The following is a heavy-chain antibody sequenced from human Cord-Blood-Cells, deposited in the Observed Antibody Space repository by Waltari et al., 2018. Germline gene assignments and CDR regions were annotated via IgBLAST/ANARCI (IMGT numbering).Heavy chain of an antibody. V-gene: IGHV3-30*18. CDR2: ISYDGSNK. CDR3: AKDPTYTIFGVVIKAFDI. J-gene: IGHJ3*02. CDR1: GFTFSSYG. D-gene: IGHD3-3*01. Sequence: QVQLVESGGGVVQPGRYLRLSCAASGFTFSSYGLHGVRQAPGKGLEWVAVISYDGSNKYYADSVKGRFTISRDNSKNTLYLQMNSLRAEDTAVYYCAKDPTYTIFGVVIKAFDIWGQGTMVTVSS.